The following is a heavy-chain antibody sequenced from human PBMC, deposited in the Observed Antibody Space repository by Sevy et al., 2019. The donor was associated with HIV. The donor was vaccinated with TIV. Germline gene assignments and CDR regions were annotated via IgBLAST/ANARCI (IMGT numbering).Heavy chain of an antibody. J-gene: IGHJ4*02. CDR1: GRTFRNNA. Sequence: ASVTVSCKASGRTFRNNAISWVRQAPGQGLQWMGGIIPMFGTANYVQKFQGRVTITADESTNTAYMELSSLRSEDTAVYYCARSISWYASFDYWGQGTLVTVSS. CDR2: IIPMFGTA. CDR3: ARSISWYASFDY. V-gene: IGHV1-69*13. D-gene: IGHD6-13*01.